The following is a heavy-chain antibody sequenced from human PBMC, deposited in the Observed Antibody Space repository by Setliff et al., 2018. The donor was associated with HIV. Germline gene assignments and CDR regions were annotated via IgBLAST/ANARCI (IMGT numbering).Heavy chain of an antibody. CDR1: GSSISNYY. J-gene: IGHJ6*03. D-gene: IGHD3-10*01. CDR2: IHHSGST. Sequence: VTLSLTCIVSGSSISNYYWGWIRQSPGKGLEWIGFIHHSGSTNYNPSLESRVTISLDTSNSQFSLKLSSLTAADTAVYYCARVSYYGSFYYNYYMDVWGKGTTVTVSS. V-gene: IGHV4-59*01. CDR3: ARVSYYGSFYYNYYMDV.